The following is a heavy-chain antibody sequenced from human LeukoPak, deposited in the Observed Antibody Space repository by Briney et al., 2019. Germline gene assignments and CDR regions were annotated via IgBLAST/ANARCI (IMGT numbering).Heavy chain of an antibody. V-gene: IGHV4-30-2*01. CDR2: IYHSGST. CDR3: ARSCGYSGCDFEFHLCFDI. D-gene: IGHD5-12*01. CDR1: GGSISSGGYS. J-gene: IGHJ3*02. Sequence: SETLSLTCAVSGGSISSGGYSWSWIRQPPGKGLEWVGYIYHSGSTYYNPSLKSRVTISVDRSKNQFSLKLSSVTAADTAVYYCARSCGYSGCDFEFHLCFDIWGQGTMVTVSS.